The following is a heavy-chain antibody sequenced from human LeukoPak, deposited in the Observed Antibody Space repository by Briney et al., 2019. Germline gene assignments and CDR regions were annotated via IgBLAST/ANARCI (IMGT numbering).Heavy chain of an antibody. Sequence: PGGSLRLSCAASGFTFSSYSMNWIRQPPGKGLEWIGEINHSGTSTNYNPSLKSRVTISVDTSKNQFSLKLTSVSAADTAVYYCARRGNWANCHHYYYMDVWGKGTTVTISS. CDR1: GFTFSSYS. V-gene: IGHV4-34*01. CDR3: ARRGNWANCHHYYYMDV. D-gene: IGHD7-27*01. J-gene: IGHJ6*03. CDR2: INHSGTST.